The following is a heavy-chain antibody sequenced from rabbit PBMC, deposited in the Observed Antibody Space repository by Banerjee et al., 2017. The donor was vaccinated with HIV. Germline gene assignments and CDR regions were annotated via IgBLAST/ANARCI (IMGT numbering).Heavy chain of an antibody. Sequence: QEQLEESGGDLVKPEGSLTLTCTASGFSFSSSYWICWVRQAPGKGLEWIACMYGGSSGSTHYASWAKGRFTISKTSSTTVTLQMTSLTAADTATYFCARWVSGSNYWDLWGPGTLVTVS. CDR3: ARWVSGSNYWDL. J-gene: IGHJ4*01. D-gene: IGHD8-1*01. V-gene: IGHV1S45*01. CDR2: MYGGSSGST. CDR1: GFSFSSSYW.